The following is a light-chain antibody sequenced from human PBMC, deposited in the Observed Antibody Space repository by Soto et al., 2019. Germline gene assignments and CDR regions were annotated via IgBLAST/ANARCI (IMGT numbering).Light chain of an antibody. CDR3: SSYAGGSNV. V-gene: IGLV2-8*01. J-gene: IGLJ1*01. Sequence: QSALTQPPSASGSPGQSAAISCTGTSSDVGGYNYVSWYQQHPGKAPKLMIYEVNKRPSGVPDRFSGSKSGNTASLTVSGLQAEDEADYYCSSYAGGSNVFGTGTKVTVL. CDR2: EVN. CDR1: SSDVGGYNY.